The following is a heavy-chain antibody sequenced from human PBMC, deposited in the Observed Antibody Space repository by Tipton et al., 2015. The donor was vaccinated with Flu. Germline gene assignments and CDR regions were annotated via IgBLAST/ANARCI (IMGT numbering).Heavy chain of an antibody. CDR1: GGFFSGYY. D-gene: IGHD6-13*01. J-gene: IGHJ6*02. CDR2: INHSGST. CDR3: ARRGSSWGYYYYGMDV. V-gene: IGHV4-34*01. Sequence: TLSLTCAVYGGFFSGYYWSWIRQPPGKGLEWIGEINHSGSTNYNPSLKSRVTISVDTSKNQFSLKLSSVTAADTAVYYCARRGSSWGYYYYGMDVWGQGTTVTVSS.